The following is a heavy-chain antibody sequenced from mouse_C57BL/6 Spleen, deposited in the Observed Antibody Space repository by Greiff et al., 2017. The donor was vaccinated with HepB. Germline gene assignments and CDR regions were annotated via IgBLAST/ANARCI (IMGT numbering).Heavy chain of an antibody. CDR3: ARGRSYIFYYAMDY. Sequence: QVQLKESGPELVKPGASVKISCKASGYAFSSSWMNWVKQRPGKGLEWIGRIYPGDGDTNYNGKFKGKATLTADKSSSTAYMQLSSLTSEDSAVYFCARGRSYIFYYAMDYWGQGTSVTVSS. CDR1: GYAFSSSW. V-gene: IGHV1-82*01. J-gene: IGHJ4*01. D-gene: IGHD1-1*01. CDR2: IYPGDGDT.